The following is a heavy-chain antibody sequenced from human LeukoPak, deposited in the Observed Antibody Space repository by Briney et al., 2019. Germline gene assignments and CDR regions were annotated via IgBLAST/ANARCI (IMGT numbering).Heavy chain of an antibody. CDR3: ARAMGSIVDF. V-gene: IGHV3-74*01. J-gene: IGHJ4*02. CDR1: GFTFSSYA. Sequence: GGSLRLSCAASGFTFSSYAMSWVRQAPGKGLVWVSRINSDGSSTTYADSVKGRFTISRDNAKNTLYLQMSSLRAEDTGVYYCARAMGSIVDFWGQGTLVTVSS. D-gene: IGHD6-6*01. CDR2: INSDGSST.